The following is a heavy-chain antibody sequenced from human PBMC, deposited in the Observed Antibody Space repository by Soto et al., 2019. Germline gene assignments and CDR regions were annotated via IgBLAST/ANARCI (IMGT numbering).Heavy chain of an antibody. D-gene: IGHD5-18*01. CDR2: INHSGST. V-gene: IGHV4-34*01. CDR3: ARWGEGGYSYGNYYYGMDV. CDR1: VGSFSGYY. J-gene: IGHJ6*02. Sequence: TSEALSLTCAVYVGSFSGYYWSWIRQPPGKGLEWIGEINHSGSTNYNPSLKSRVTISVDTSKNQFSLKLSSVTAADTAVYYCARWGEGGYSYGNYYYGMDVWGQGTTVTVSS.